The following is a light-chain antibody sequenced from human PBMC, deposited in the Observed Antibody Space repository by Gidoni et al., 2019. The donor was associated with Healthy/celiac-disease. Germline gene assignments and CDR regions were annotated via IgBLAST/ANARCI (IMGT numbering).Light chain of an antibody. CDR2: RNN. CDR3: AAWDDSLSALYV. V-gene: IGLV1-47*01. J-gene: IGLJ1*01. Sequence: QSVLTQPPSASGNPGQRGTISCSGSSSNIGSNYVYWYQQLPGTAPKLLIYRNNQRPSGVPDRFSGSKSGTSASLAISGLRSEDEADYYCAAWDDSLSALYVFGTGTKVTVL. CDR1: SSNIGSNY.